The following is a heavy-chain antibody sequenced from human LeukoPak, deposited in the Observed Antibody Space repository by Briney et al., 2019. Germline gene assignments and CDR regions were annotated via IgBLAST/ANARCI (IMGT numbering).Heavy chain of an antibody. Sequence: PSETLSLTCTVSGGSISSSNYYWGWIRQPPGKGLEWIGSIYYSGSTYYNPSLKSRVTISVDTSTNQFSLKLSSVTAADTAVYYCARAFYPGYYSYMAVWGKGTTVTISS. CDR3: ARAFYPGYYSYMAV. V-gene: IGHV4-39*07. CDR1: GGSISSSNYY. CDR2: IYYSGST. D-gene: IGHD3-3*02. J-gene: IGHJ6*03.